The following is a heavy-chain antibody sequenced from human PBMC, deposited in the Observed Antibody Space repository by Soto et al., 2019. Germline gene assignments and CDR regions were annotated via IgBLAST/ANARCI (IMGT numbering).Heavy chain of an antibody. J-gene: IGHJ3*02. V-gene: IGHV4-59*08. CDR3: ARHTPYCGGDCYGFDI. CDR1: GGSISSYY. CDR2: IYNSGST. D-gene: IGHD2-21*02. Sequence: QVQLQESGPGLVKPSETLSLTCTVSGGSISSYYWSWIRQPPGKGLEWIGYIYNSGSTNYNPSLKSRAPISIDTSKNQLSLRLSSVTAADTAVYSCARHTPYCGGDCYGFDIWGQGTMVTVSS.